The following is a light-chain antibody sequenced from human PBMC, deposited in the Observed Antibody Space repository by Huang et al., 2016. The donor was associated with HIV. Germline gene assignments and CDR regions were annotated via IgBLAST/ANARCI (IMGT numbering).Light chain of an antibody. CDR2: DVS. CDR3: QQRFSWPLT. J-gene: IGKJ4*01. CDR1: QSVGSN. V-gene: IGKV3-11*01. Sequence: EIVLTQSPATLSVSPGERATLSCRASQSVGSNLAWYQQKPGQAPRLLIYDVSNRATGIPARFSGSGSGTDFSLIISSLEPDDLAVYYCQQRFSWPLTFGGGTKVEI.